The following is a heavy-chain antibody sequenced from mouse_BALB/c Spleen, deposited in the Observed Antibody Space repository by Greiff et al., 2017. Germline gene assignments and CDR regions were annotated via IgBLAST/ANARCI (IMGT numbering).Heavy chain of an antibody. V-gene: IGHV5-6-4*01. CDR2: ISSGGSYT. J-gene: IGHJ1*01. D-gene: IGHD1-1*01. CDR3: TSPITTVVATDFDV. CDR1: GFTFSSYT. Sequence: DVKLVESGGGLVKPGGSLKLSCAASGFTFSSYTMSWVRQTPEKRLEWVATISSGGSYTYYPDSVKGRFTISRDNAKNTLYLQMSSLKSEDTAMYYCTSPITTVVATDFDVWGAGTTVTVSS.